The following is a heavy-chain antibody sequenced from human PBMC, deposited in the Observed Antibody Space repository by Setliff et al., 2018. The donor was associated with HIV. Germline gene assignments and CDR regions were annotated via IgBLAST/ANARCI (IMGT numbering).Heavy chain of an antibody. Sequence: SETLSLTCTVSGGSISSNNYYWGWIRQPPGKGLEWIGSINYSGSTYQNPSLKSRVTISVDTSKNQFSLKLKSVTAADTAVYYCARWHPPYGFWEEDYWGQGTLVTVSS. V-gene: IGHV4-39*01. CDR3: ARWHPPYGFWEEDY. D-gene: IGHD3-10*01. J-gene: IGHJ4*02. CDR1: GGSISSNNYY. CDR2: INYSGST.